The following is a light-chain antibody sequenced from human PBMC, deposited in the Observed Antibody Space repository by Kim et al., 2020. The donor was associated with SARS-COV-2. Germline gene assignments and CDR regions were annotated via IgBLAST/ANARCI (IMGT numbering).Light chain of an antibody. CDR2: GKN. Sequence: AVGQKVRITCQGNSLKSYYASWYQQKQGPAHVLVIYGKNNRPSGIPDRFSGSSSGNTASLTITGAQAEDEADYYCNSRDSSGNPVVFGGGTQLTVL. CDR3: NSRDSSGNPVV. CDR1: SLKSYY. V-gene: IGLV3-19*01. J-gene: IGLJ2*01.